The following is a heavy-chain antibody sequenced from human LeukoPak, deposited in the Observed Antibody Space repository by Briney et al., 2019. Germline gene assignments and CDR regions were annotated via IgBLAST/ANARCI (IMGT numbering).Heavy chain of an antibody. CDR2: IYYSGNT. J-gene: IGHJ4*02. CDR3: AKVYSANWSPYYFDS. Sequence: SSETLSLTCTVSGGFISSYYWSWIRQPPGKGLEWIGYIYYSGNTYYNPSLQSRVTISVDTSKNQFSLKLTSVTAADTAMYYCAKVYSANWSPYYFDSWGQGTLVTVSS. CDR1: GGFISSYY. V-gene: IGHV4-59*01. D-gene: IGHD1-1*01.